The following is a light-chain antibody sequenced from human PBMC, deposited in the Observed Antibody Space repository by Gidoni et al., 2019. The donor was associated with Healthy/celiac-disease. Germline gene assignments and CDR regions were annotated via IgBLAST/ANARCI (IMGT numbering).Light chain of an antibody. V-gene: IGKV3-11*01. CDR2: YAS. J-gene: IGKJ5*01. CDR1: QSVSSY. CDR3: QQRSNWPPN. Sequence: EIVLTQSPATLSLSPGERATLSCRASQSVSSYLAWYQQKPGQAPRLLIYYASNRATGIPARFSGSGSGTDFTLTISSLEPEDFAVYYCQQRSNWPPNFGQGTRLEIK.